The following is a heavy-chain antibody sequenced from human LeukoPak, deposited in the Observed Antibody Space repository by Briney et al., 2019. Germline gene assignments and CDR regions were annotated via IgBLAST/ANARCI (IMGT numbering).Heavy chain of an antibody. D-gene: IGHD3-10*01. CDR1: GYTFTGYY. CDR2: INPNSGGT. V-gene: IGHV1-2*02. Sequence: ASVKVSCKASGYTFTGYYMHWVRQAPGQGLEWMGWINPNSGGTNYAQKLQGRVTMTRDTSISTAYMELSRLRSDDTAVYYCAREGVPMVRGVIGLFDPWGQGTLVTVSS. CDR3: AREGVPMVRGVIGLFDP. J-gene: IGHJ5*02.